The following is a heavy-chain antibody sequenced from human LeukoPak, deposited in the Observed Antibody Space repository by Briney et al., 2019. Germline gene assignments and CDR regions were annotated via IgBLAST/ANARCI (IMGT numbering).Heavy chain of an antibody. Sequence: ASVKVSCKASGYSFNSQGMNWVRQATGQGLEWMGWMNPNSGNTGYAQKFQSRVTMTRNTSISTAYMELSSLRSEDTAVYYCARGGTPLDYGETYYYYYMDVWGKGTTVTISS. D-gene: IGHD4-17*01. CDR1: GYSFNSQG. V-gene: IGHV1-8*01. CDR2: MNPNSGNT. J-gene: IGHJ6*03. CDR3: ARGGTPLDYGETYYYYYMDV.